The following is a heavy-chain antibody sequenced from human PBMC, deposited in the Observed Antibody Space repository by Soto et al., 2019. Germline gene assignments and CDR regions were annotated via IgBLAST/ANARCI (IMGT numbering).Heavy chain of an antibody. J-gene: IGHJ4*02. CDR1: GFTFSSYW. Sequence: EVQLVESGGGLVQPGGSLRLSCAASGFTFSSYWMTWVRQAPGKGLQWVANIKQDGSEKDYVDSVKGRFTISRDSAQNSLYLQMNSLRAEDTAVYYCARVIPTTAAGTDYWGQGTLVTVSS. V-gene: IGHV3-7*05. CDR3: ARVIPTTAAGTDY. D-gene: IGHD6-13*01. CDR2: IKQDGSEK.